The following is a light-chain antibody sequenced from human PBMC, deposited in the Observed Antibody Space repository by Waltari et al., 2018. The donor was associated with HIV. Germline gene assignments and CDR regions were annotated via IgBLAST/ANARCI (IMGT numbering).Light chain of an antibody. CDR3: QQYGRSVT. Sequence: EIVLTQYPGTVSLSPGETATLSCRASQSVSSSYLAWYQQKPGQAPRLLIYGASRRATGIPDRFSGSGSGTDFTLTISRLEPEDFAVYYCQQYGRSVTFGGGTKVEIK. V-gene: IGKV3-20*01. J-gene: IGKJ4*01. CDR1: QSVSSSY. CDR2: GAS.